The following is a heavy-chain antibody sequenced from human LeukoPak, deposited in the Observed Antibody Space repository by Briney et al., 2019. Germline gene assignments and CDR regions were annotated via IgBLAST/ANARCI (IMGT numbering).Heavy chain of an antibody. CDR3: ARGLYDFWSGYYIAWFDP. CDR2: INHSGST. Sequence: SETLSLTCAVYGGSFSGYYWSWIRQPPGKGLEWIGEINHSGSTNYNPSLKSRVTISVDTSKNQFSLKLSSVTAARTAVYYCARGLYDFWSGYYIAWFDPWGQGTLVTVSS. CDR1: GGSFSGYY. D-gene: IGHD3-3*01. J-gene: IGHJ5*02. V-gene: IGHV4-34*01.